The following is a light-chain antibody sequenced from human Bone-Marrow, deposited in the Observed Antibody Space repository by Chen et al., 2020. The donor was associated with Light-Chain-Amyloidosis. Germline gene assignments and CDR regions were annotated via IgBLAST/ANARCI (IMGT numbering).Light chain of an antibody. Sequence: SYVLTQPSSVSVAPGQTATIACEGTNIGSTSVHWSQQTPGQAPLLVVYDDSDRPSGIPERLSGSNSGNTATLTISRVEAGDEADYYCQVWDRSSDRPVFGGGTKLTVL. CDR2: DDS. CDR1: NIGSTS. V-gene: IGLV3-21*02. J-gene: IGLJ3*02. CDR3: QVWDRSSDRPV.